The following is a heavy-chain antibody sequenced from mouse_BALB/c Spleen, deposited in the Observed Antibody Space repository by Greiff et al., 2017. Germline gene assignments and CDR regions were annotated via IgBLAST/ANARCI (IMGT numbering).Heavy chain of an antibody. CDR2: ISSGGGST. CDR1: GFAFSSYD. J-gene: IGHJ4*01. CDR3: ARPYGNYDYAMDY. V-gene: IGHV5-12-1*01. Sequence: EVQVVESGGGLVKPGGSLKLSCAASGFAFSSYDMSWVRQTPEKRLEWVAYISSGGGSTYYPDTVKGRFTISRDNAKNTLYLQMSSLKSEDTAMYYCARPYGNYDYAMDYWGQGTSVTVSS. D-gene: IGHD2-1*01.